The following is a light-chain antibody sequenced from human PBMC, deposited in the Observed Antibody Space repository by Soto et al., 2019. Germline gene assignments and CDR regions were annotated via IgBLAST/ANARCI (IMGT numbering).Light chain of an antibody. CDR2: GAS. CDR1: QSVSSN. CDR3: QQYNNWPPIT. V-gene: IGKV3-15*01. J-gene: IGKJ5*01. Sequence: ETVMTQSPATLSVFPGERATLSCRASQSVSSNLAWYQQKPGQAPRLLIYGASTRATDIPARFSGSGSGTEFILTISSLQSEDFAVYYCQQYNNWPPITFGQGTRLEIK.